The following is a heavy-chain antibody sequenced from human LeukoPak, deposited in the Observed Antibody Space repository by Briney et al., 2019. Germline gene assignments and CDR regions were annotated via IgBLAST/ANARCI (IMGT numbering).Heavy chain of an antibody. J-gene: IGHJ6*03. D-gene: IGHD2-2*01. CDR2: ISSSSLYI. CDR1: GFTFSSYS. CDR3: ARDDFEVVPGYYYMDV. Sequence: TGGSLRLSCAASGFTFSSYSMNWVRQAPGKGLEWVSSISSSSLYIYYADSVKGRFTISRDNAKNSLYLQMNSLRAEDTAVYYCARDDFEVVPGYYYMDVWGKGTTVTVSS. V-gene: IGHV3-21*01.